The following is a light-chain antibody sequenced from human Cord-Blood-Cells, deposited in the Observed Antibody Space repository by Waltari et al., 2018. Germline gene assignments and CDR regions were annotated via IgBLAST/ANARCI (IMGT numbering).Light chain of an antibody. CDR2: EGS. CDR3: CSYAGSSTVV. J-gene: IGLJ2*01. V-gene: IGLV2-23*01. CDR1: SSDVGSYNL. Sequence: QSDLTQPAPVSGSPGQSITISCTGTSSDVGSYNLVSWYQQHPGKAPKLMIYEGSKRPSGVSNRFSGSKSGNTASLTISGLQAEDEADYYCCSYAGSSTVVFGGGTKLTVL.